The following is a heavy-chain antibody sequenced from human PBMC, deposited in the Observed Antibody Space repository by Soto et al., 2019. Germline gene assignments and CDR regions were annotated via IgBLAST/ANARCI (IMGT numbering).Heavy chain of an antibody. V-gene: IGHV4-59*08. CDR3: VRQGIGDLHGLVDV. J-gene: IGHJ6*02. Sequence: QVQLQQSGPGLVKPSETLSLTCTVSSGPTRSHNWGWIRQPPGRGLEWIGYIYYTGDTSYNPSLKSRVTISADTSTTHISLTLSSVTAAATAVYYCVRQGIGDLHGLVDVWGQGTTVTVSS. CDR1: SGPTRSHN. D-gene: IGHD3-10*01. CDR2: IYYTGDT.